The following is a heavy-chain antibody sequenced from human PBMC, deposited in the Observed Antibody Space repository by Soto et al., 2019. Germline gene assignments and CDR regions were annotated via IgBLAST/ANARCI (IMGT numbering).Heavy chain of an antibody. V-gene: IGHV3-7*01. CDR1: GFTFSSYW. J-gene: IGHJ4*02. CDR3: ASAVWFGELLNYYFDY. Sequence: GGSLRLSCAASGFTFSSYWMSWVRQAPGKGLEWVANIKQDGSEKYYVDSVKGRFTISRDNAKNSLYLQMNSLRAEDTAVYYCASAVWFGELLNYYFDYWGQGTLVTVSS. CDR2: IKQDGSEK. D-gene: IGHD3-10*01.